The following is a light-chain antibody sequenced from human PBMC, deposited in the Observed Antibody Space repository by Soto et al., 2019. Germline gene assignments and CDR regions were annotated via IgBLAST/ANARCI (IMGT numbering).Light chain of an antibody. V-gene: IGLV1-51*02. CDR3: AAWDGNLRAVV. CDR2: END. Sequence: QSVLTQPPSVSAAPGQKVTISCSGSSSNIGNYYVCWYQHLPGTAPKFLIYENDKRPSGVPDRFSGSKSGTSATLDITGLQTGDEADYYCAAWDGNLRAVVFGGGTKLTVL. J-gene: IGLJ2*01. CDR1: SSNIGNYY.